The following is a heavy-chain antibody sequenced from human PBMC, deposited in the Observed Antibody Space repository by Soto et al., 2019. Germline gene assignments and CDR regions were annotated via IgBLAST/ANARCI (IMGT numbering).Heavy chain of an antibody. Sequence: EVQLVESGGGLVKPGGSLRLSCAASGFTFSSYSMNWVRQAPGKGLEWVSSISSSSSYIYYADSVKGRFTISRDNAKNSLYLQMNSLRAEDTAVYYCARDYRVVKYYFDYWGQGTLVTVSS. CDR2: ISSSSSYI. D-gene: IGHD3-3*01. CDR1: GFTFSSYS. CDR3: ARDYRVVKYYFDY. J-gene: IGHJ4*02. V-gene: IGHV3-21*01.